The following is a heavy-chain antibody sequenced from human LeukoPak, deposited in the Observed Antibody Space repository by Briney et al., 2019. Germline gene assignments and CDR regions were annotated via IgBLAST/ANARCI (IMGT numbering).Heavy chain of an antibody. Sequence: ASLNVSCKASGDTFSSYAMNEVRQAPRQGLEWMGWINTNTGNPTYAQGFTGRFVFSLDTSVSTAYLQISSLKAEDTAVYYCASRDYDFWSGYSFDYWGQGTLVTVSS. D-gene: IGHD3-3*01. J-gene: IGHJ4*02. V-gene: IGHV7-4-1*02. CDR3: ASRDYDFWSGYSFDY. CDR1: GDTFSSYA. CDR2: INTNTGNP.